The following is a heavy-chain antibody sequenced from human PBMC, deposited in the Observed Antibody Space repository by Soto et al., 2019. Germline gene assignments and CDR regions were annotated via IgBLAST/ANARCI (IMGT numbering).Heavy chain of an antibody. CDR2: VSYVGMSK. J-gene: IGHJ4*02. Sequence: QVQLVESGGGVVRPGRSLTVSCAASGFTFSTYGMHWVRQAPGQGLEWVAIVSYVGMSKYYADSVKGRFTISRDNSENTLYLQMNSLRVEDTAVYYCAKESEQYYFDYWGQGALVTVSS. CDR1: GFTFSTYG. V-gene: IGHV3-30*18. CDR3: AKESEQYYFDY. D-gene: IGHD3-16*01.